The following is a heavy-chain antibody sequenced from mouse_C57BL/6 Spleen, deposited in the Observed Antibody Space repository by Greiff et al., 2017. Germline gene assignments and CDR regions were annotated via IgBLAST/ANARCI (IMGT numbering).Heavy chain of an antibody. CDR1: GFTFSSYA. Sequence: EVKLVESGGGLVKPGGSLKLSCAASGFTFSSYAMSWVRQTPEKRLEWVATISDGGSYTYYPDNVKGRFTISRDNAKNNLYLQMSHLKSEDTAMYYCARDPGVVATKGYFDYWGQGTTLTVSS. J-gene: IGHJ2*01. CDR3: ARDPGVVATKGYFDY. V-gene: IGHV5-4*01. D-gene: IGHD1-1*01. CDR2: ISDGGSYT.